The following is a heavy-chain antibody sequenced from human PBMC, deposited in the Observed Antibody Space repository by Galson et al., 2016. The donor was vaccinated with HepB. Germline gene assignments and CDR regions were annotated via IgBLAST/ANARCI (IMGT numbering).Heavy chain of an antibody. J-gene: IGHJ4*02. CDR3: ARRTSAWYYFDY. CDR2: IYYRGST. D-gene: IGHD6-19*01. Sequence: ETLSLTCTVSGDYITSYYWSWIRQPPGKGLEWIGYIYYRGSTNYNPSLKSRVTISVDTSKNQFSLKLSSVTAADTAVYYCARRTSAWYYFDYWGQGTLVTVSS. V-gene: IGHV4-59*08. CDR1: GDYITSYY.